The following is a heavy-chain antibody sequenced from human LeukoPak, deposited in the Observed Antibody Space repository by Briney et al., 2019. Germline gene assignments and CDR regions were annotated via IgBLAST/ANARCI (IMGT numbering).Heavy chain of an antibody. CDR1: GFTFSSYG. J-gene: IGHJ4*02. CDR2: IWYDGSNK. V-gene: IGHV3-33*01. Sequence: PGGSLRLSCAASGFTFSSYGMHWVRQAPGKGLEWVAIIWYDGSNKYYTDYVKGRFTISRDNSKNTLYLQMNSLRVEDTAVYYCARAVYGVQACFDFWGQGTLVTVSS. CDR3: ARAVYGVQACFDF. D-gene: IGHD4-17*01.